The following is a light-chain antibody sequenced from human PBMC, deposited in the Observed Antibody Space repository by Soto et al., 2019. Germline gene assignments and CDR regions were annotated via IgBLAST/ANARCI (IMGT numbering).Light chain of an antibody. CDR1: SSDVGGYNY. V-gene: IGLV2-8*01. Sequence: QSALTQPPSASGSPGQSVAISCTGTSSDVGGYNYVSWYQQHPGKAPKLMIYEVNKRPSGVPDRFSGSKSGNTASLTVSGLQAEDEADYYSSSYAGSRNVFGTGTKVPVL. CDR2: EVN. J-gene: IGLJ1*01. CDR3: SSYAGSRNV.